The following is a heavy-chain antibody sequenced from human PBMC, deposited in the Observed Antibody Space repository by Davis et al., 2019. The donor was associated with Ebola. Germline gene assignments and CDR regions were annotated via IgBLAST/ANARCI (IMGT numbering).Heavy chain of an antibody. D-gene: IGHD3-3*01. Sequence: GESLKISCTASGFTFSNYGIHWVRQAPGKGLEWVAFIRFDGSSEYYVDSVKGRFTISRDNAKNTVYLQMNSLKTEDAAVYYCAKDGGEWSPPNYYYYGMDVWGQGTTVTVSS. CDR3: AKDGGEWSPPNYYYYGMDV. CDR1: GFTFSNYG. CDR2: IRFDGSSE. J-gene: IGHJ6*02. V-gene: IGHV3-30*02.